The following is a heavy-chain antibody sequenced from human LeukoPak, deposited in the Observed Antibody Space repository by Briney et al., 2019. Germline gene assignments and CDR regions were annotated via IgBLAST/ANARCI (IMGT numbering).Heavy chain of an antibody. CDR2: INHSGST. Sequence: SETLSLTCTISGGSINNYYWSWIRQPPGKGLEWIGEINHSGSTNYNPSLKSRVTISVDTSKNQFSLKLSSVTAADTAVYYCARGAVAGTFDYWGQGTLVTVSS. CDR3: ARGAVAGTFDY. J-gene: IGHJ4*02. CDR1: GGSINNYY. V-gene: IGHV4-34*01. D-gene: IGHD6-19*01.